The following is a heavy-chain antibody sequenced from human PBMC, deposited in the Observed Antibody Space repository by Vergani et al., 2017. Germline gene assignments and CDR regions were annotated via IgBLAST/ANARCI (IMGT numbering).Heavy chain of an antibody. CDR2: IDHTGRP. J-gene: IGHJ6*03. CDR1: GGSFTSYH. V-gene: IGHV4-34*01. Sequence: QVQLQQWGGGLLKPSVTLSLTCVVNGGSFTSYHWTWIRQSPGEGLEWVGDIDHTGRPDYNPSLKSRLTMSVDKSRNQFTLTLNSVPATDTAIYFCARVNTETNGHLYYYYYMDVWGQGTAVTVS. CDR3: ARVNTETNGHLYYYYYMDV. D-gene: IGHD4-11*01.